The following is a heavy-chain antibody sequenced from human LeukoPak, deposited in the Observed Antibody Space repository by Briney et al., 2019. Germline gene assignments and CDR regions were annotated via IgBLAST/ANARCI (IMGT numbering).Heavy chain of an antibody. V-gene: IGHV4-30-2*01. CDR2: IYPSGNT. CDR1: GDSISSGTHY. D-gene: IGHD2-15*01. J-gene: IGHJ4*02. Sequence: PSETLSLTCTVSGDSISSGTHYWNWLRQPPGKGLEWIGYIYPSGNTYYNPSLKSRVTISVDRSKNDFSLKLSSVTAADTAVYYCAGLLNRAFDFWGQGTLVTVSS. CDR3: AGLLNRAFDF.